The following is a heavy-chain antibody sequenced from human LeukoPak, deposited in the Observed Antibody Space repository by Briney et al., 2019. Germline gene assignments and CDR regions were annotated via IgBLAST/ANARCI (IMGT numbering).Heavy chain of an antibody. V-gene: IGHV1-46*01. Sequence: ASVKVSCKASGYTFTSYYMHWVRQAPGQGLEWMGIINPSGGSTSYAQKFQGRVTITRDMSTSTAYMELSSLRSEDTAVYYCAAEVVVVTDPGAFDIWGQGTMVTVSS. CDR2: INPSGGST. D-gene: IGHD2-21*02. CDR1: GYTFTSYY. CDR3: AAEVVVVTDPGAFDI. J-gene: IGHJ3*02.